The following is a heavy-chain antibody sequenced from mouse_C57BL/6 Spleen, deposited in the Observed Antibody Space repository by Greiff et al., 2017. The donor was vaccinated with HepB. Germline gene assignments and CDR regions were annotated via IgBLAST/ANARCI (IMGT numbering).Heavy chain of an antibody. CDR1: GYTFTDYY. D-gene: IGHD3-2*02. CDR3: ARASDSSVFAY. CDR2: INPNNGGT. J-gene: IGHJ3*01. V-gene: IGHV1-26*01. Sequence: EVQLQQSGPELVKPGASVKISCKASGYTFTDYYMNWVKQSHGKSLEWIGDINPNNGGTSYNQKFKGKATLTVDKSSTTAYMELRSLTSEDSAVYYCARASDSSVFAYWGQGTLVTVAA.